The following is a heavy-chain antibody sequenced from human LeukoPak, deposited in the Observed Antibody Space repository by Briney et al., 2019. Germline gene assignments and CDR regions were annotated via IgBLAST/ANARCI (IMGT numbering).Heavy chain of an antibody. Sequence: SETLSLTCAVSGNSFSSGLFWGWIRPPPGKGLEWIATIYHNGITHYNPSLKSRVNISGDTSKNQFSLKMRSVTAADTAVYYCTRGVALSDHGIIDSWGQGTLATVSS. J-gene: IGHJ4*02. CDR1: GNSFSSGLF. D-gene: IGHD1-1*01. CDR2: IYHNGIT. V-gene: IGHV4-38-2*01. CDR3: TRGVALSDHGIIDS.